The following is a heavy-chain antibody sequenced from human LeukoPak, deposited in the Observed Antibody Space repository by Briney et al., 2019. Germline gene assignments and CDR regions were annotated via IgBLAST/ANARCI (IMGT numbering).Heavy chain of an antibody. J-gene: IGHJ2*01. CDR3: ARRSLAGGDLPRNWYFDL. D-gene: IGHD3-16*01. CDR2: IYYSGTT. Sequence: PSETLSLTCTVSGGSISSTSYYWAWIRQPPGKGLEWIGSIYYSGTTYYNPSLKSRLTIPVDPSKKQFSLKLRSVTAADTAVYHCARRSLAGGDLPRNWYFDLWGRGTLVTVSS. CDR1: GGSISSTSYY. V-gene: IGHV4-39*01.